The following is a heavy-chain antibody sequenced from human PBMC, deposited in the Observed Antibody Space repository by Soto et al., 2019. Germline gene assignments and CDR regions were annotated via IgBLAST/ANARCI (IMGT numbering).Heavy chain of an antibody. CDR1: GFTFNYYP. D-gene: IGHD6-19*01. CDR3: ARVPGALVAVLYIYPLDGREAMSDVDV. V-gene: IGHV3-30-3*01. CDR2: ISFDGSNK. J-gene: IGHJ6*02. Sequence: QMQLVESGGGVVQPGESLRLSCAASGFTFNYYPMHWVRQTPGKGLEWVAVISFDGSNKYYADSVKCRFTISRDNFKNMLYLQMTSLRAEDAAVYYCARVPGALVAVLYIYPLDGREAMSDVDVWGQGTTVSVSS.